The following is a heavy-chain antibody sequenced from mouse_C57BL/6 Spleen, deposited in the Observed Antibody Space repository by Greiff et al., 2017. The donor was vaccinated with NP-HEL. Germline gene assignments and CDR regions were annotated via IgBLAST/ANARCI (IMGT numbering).Heavy chain of an antibody. CDR1: GYTFTGYW. CDR3: ARDDGYYVGNVDYFDY. V-gene: IGHV1-9*01. J-gene: IGHJ2*01. D-gene: IGHD2-3*01. CDR2: ILPGSGST. Sequence: QVQLQQSGAELMKPGASVKLSCKATGYTFTGYWIEWVKQRPGHGLEWIGEILPGSGSTNYNEKFKGKATFTADTSSNTAYMQLSSLTTEDSAIYYCARDDGYYVGNVDYFDYWGQGTTLTVSS.